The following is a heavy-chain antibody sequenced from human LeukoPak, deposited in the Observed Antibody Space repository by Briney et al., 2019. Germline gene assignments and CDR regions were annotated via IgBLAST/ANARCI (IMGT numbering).Heavy chain of an antibody. CDR2: INPNSGGT. CDR1: GYTFTGYY. CDR3: ARDPYYDILTVMGE. D-gene: IGHD3-9*01. J-gene: IGHJ4*02. V-gene: IGHV1-2*02. Sequence: ASVEVSCKASGYTFTGYYMHWVRQAPGQGLEWMGWINPNSGGTNYAQKFQGRVTMTRDTSISTAYMELSRLRSDDTAVYYCARDPYYDILTVMGEWGQGTLVTVSS.